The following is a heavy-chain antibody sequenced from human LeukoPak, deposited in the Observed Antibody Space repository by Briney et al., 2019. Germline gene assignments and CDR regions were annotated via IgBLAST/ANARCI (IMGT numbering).Heavy chain of an antibody. CDR2: MNTDSGKT. CDR3: ARDNLDTAMVRDGDAFDI. Sequence: GASVKVSCEASGYTFNTFDINWVRQASGQGLEWMGGMNTDSGKTAYAQRFQGRVNITRNASVNTVYLEVSGLRSEDTAVYYCARDNLDTAMVRDGDAFDIWGQGTMVTVSS. D-gene: IGHD5-18*01. J-gene: IGHJ3*02. CDR1: GYTFNTFD. V-gene: IGHV1-8*03.